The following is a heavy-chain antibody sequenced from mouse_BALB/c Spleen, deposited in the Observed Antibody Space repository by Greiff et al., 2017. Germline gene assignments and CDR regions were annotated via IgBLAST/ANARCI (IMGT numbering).Heavy chain of an antibody. V-gene: IGHV1S127*01. CDR3: TRGGLRDFDY. D-gene: IGHD2-2*01. J-gene: IGHJ2*01. CDR1: GYTFTSYW. Sequence: QVQLQQPGAELVKPGASVKMSCKASGYTFTSYWMHWVKQRPGQGLEWIGVIDPSDSYTSYNQKFKGKATLTVDTSSSTAYMQLSSLTSEDSAVYYCTRGGLRDFDYWGQGTTLTVSS. CDR2: IDPSDSYT.